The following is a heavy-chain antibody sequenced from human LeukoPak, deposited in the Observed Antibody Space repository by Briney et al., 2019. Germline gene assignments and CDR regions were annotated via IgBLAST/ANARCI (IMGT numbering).Heavy chain of an antibody. V-gene: IGHV3-74*01. CDR3: TRSRYSGSSMEY. J-gene: IGHJ4*02. Sequence: GSLRLSCAASGFTFSTSWMHWVRQAPGKGLVWVPRINTDGNAISYADSVRGRFTISRDNAKNTLYLQVNNLKAEDTAVYYCTRSRYSGSSMEYWGQGTQVTVSS. CDR1: GFTFSTSW. D-gene: IGHD1-26*01. CDR2: INTDGNAI.